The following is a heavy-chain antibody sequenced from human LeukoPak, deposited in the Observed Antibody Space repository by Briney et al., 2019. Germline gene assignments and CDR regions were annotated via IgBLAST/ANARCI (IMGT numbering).Heavy chain of an antibody. V-gene: IGHV4-61*02. CDR1: GGSISSGSYY. D-gene: IGHD6-13*01. CDR2: IYTSGST. CDR3: ARSRGSSWYNDY. J-gene: IGHJ4*02. Sequence: KPSQTLSLTCTVSGGSISSGSYYWSWIRQPAGKGLEWIGRIYTSGSTNYNPSLKSRVTISVDTSKNQFSLKLSSVTAADTAVYYCARSRGSSWYNDYWGQGTLVTVSS.